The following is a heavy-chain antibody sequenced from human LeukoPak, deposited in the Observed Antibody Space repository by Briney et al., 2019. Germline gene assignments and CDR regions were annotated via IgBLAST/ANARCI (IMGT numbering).Heavy chain of an antibody. CDR1: GYKFATYW. Sequence: GESLKISCKGSGYKFATYWIAWVRQMPGKGLEWMGIIYPGDSDTRYSPSFQGQVTISVDKSISAAYLQWSGLKASDTAMYYCARRDRDSYKLFDYWGQGTLVTVSS. V-gene: IGHV5-51*01. CDR3: ARRDRDSYKLFDY. J-gene: IGHJ4*02. CDR2: IYPGDSDT. D-gene: IGHD5-24*01.